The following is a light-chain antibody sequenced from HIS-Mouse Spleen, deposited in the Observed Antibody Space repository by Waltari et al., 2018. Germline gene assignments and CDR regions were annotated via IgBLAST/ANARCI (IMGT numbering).Light chain of an antibody. CDR3: QQYGSSPPWT. J-gene: IGKJ5*01. CDR2: GAY. V-gene: IGKV3-20*01. Sequence: SSRASQSVSSSYLAWYQQKPGQAPRLLIYGAYSRATGIPDRFSGSGSGTDFTLTISRLEPEDFAVYYCQQYGSSPPWTFGQGTRLEIK. CDR1: QSVSSSY.